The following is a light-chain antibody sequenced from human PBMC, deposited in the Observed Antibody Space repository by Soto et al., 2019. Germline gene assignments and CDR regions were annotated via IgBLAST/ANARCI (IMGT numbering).Light chain of an antibody. Sequence: EVALTQSPVTLSLSPGQRATLSCRASQSFRGLLAWYQQKPGQAPRLLIYAAYNRATGIPPRFSGSGSGTDFPLTISSLEPEDSAVYYCQKRHMWPITFGQGTRLEIK. CDR2: AAY. CDR3: QKRHMWPIT. CDR1: QSFRGL. V-gene: IGKV3-11*01. J-gene: IGKJ5*01.